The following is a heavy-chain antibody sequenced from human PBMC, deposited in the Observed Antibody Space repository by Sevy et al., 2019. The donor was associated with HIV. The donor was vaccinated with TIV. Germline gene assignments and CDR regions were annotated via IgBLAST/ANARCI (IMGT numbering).Heavy chain of an antibody. CDR2: IYPDDSDT. V-gene: IGHV5-51*01. J-gene: IGHJ1*01. Sequence: GESLKTSCKGSGYSFTTYWVGWVRQMPGKGLEWMGVIYPDDSDTRYSPSFQGHVTISADKSISTAYLQWNSLKASDTAMYYCARGYSDTTNLHHGGQGTLVTVSS. D-gene: IGHD1-1*01. CDR3: ARGYSDTTNLHH. CDR1: GYSFTTYW.